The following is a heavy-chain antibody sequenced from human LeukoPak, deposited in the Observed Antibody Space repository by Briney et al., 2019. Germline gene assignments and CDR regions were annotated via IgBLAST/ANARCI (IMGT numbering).Heavy chain of an antibody. Sequence: SEALSLTCTVSGGSISSSSYYWGWIRQPPGKGLEWIGSIYHSGSAYYNPSLKSRVTISVDTSKNQFSLKLSSVTAADTAVYYCARDLPTITYADYWGQGTLVTVSS. CDR2: IYHSGSA. J-gene: IGHJ4*02. CDR3: ARDLPTITYADY. CDR1: GGSISSSSYY. D-gene: IGHD3-16*01. V-gene: IGHV4-39*07.